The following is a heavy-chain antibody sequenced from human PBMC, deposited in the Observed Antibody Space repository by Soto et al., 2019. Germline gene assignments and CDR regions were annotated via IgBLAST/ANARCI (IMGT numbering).Heavy chain of an antibody. CDR2: IHYIGST. CDR1: GGSISSYY. V-gene: IGHV4-59*01. Sequence: KTSETLSLTCTVSGGSISSYYWSWIRQSPGKGLEWIGYIHYIGSTNYNPSLESRVTISIDTSRNQLSLNLTSVTAADTAMYYCARDRFKMSEIGDKWFDPWGQGTLVTVSS. D-gene: IGHD3-3*01. CDR3: ARDRFKMSEIGDKWFDP. J-gene: IGHJ5*02.